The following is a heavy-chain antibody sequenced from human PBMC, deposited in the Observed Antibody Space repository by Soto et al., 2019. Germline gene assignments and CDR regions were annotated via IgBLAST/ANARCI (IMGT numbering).Heavy chain of an antibody. D-gene: IGHD2-15*01. Sequence: GSLRLSCAASGFTFSSYAMHWVRQAPGKGLEWVAVISYDGSNKYYADSVKGRFTISRDNSKNTLYLQMNGLRAEDTAVYYCARDREYCSGGSCPYYFDYWGQGTLVTVSS. CDR1: GFTFSSYA. J-gene: IGHJ4*02. CDR3: ARDREYCSGGSCPYYFDY. V-gene: IGHV3-30-3*01. CDR2: ISYDGSNK.